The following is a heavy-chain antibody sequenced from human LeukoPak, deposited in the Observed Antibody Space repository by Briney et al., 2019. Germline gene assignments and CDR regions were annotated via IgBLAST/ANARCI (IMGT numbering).Heavy chain of an antibody. CDR3: ARVSHYYDSSGYYYVRAFDI. D-gene: IGHD3-22*01. J-gene: IGHJ3*02. CDR1: GVSISSYY. V-gene: IGHV4-4*07. Sequence: PSETLSLTCTVSGVSISSYYWSWIRQPAGKGLEWIGRISTSGSTNYNPSLKSRVTMSVDTSNNQFSLKLSSVTAADTAVYYCARVSHYYDSSGYYYVRAFDIWGQGTMVTVSS. CDR2: ISTSGST.